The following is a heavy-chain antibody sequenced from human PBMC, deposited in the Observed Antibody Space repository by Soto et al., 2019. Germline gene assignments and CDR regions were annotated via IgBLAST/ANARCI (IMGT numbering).Heavy chain of an antibody. V-gene: IGHV4-59*13. J-gene: IGHJ5*01. D-gene: IGHD6-13*01. Sequence: SETLSLTCTVSGGSISSYYWSWIRQPPGKGLEWIGYIYYSGSTNYNPSLKSRVTISVDTSKNQFSLKLSSVTAADTAVYYCVGNTWSSWSTFDSWGQGILVPVSS. CDR1: GGSISSYY. CDR3: VGNTWSSWSTFDS. CDR2: IYYSGST.